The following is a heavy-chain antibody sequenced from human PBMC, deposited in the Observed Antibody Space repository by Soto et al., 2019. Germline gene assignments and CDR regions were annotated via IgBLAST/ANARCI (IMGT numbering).Heavy chain of an antibody. J-gene: IGHJ4*02. CDR2: VIPALRKT. CDR1: GGRFNNNA. Sequence: QVQLVQSGAAVKKPGSSVKASCKASGGRFNNNAVSWVRQAPGQGLEWMGGVIPALRKTNYADKFLGRVTITADESTSTAYMELRTLRAEDTAMYYCAFGGTYGGGANYEYFDQWGQGTRVTVSS. CDR3: AFGGTYGGGANYEYFDQ. D-gene: IGHD2-21*01. V-gene: IGHV1-69*01.